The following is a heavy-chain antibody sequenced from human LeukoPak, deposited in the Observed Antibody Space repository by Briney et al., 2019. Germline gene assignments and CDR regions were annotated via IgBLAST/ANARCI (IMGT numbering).Heavy chain of an antibody. V-gene: IGHV3-48*01. D-gene: IGHD6-13*01. CDR2: ISSSSSTI. Sequence: GGSLRLSCAASGFTFSSYSMNWVRQAPGKGLEWVSYISSSSSTIYYADSVKGRFTISRDNAKNSLYLQMNSLRAEDTAVYYCARGGDSSSWYGNYYYYMDVWGKGTMVTISS. CDR3: ARGGDSSSWYGNYYYYMDV. J-gene: IGHJ6*03. CDR1: GFTFSSYS.